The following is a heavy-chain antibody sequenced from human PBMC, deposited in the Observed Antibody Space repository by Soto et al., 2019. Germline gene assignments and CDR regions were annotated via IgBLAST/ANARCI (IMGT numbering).Heavy chain of an antibody. D-gene: IGHD3-9*01. J-gene: IGHJ5*02. CDR1: GFSLSTSGMC. V-gene: IGHV2-70*01. CDR2: IDWDDDK. CDR3: ARTYADVEILAGYLSDWFDP. Sequence: SGPTLVNPTQTLTLTCTFSGFSLSTSGMCVSWIRQPPGKALEWLALIDWDDDKYYSTSLKTRLTISKDTSKNQVVLTMTNMDPVDTATYYCARTYADVEILAGYLSDWFDPWGQGTLVTVSS.